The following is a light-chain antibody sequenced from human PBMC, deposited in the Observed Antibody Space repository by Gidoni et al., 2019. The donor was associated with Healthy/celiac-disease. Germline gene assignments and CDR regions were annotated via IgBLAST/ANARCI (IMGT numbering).Light chain of an antibody. V-gene: IGKV1-33*01. CDR2: DAS. CDR3: QQDDNLPFT. Sequence: DIQMTQSPSSLSASVGDRVTITCQASQDISNYLNWYQQKPGKAPKLLIYDASNLETGVPSRFSGSGSGTDLTFTISSLQPEDIATYYCQQDDNLPFTFGPGTKVDIK. J-gene: IGKJ3*01. CDR1: QDISNY.